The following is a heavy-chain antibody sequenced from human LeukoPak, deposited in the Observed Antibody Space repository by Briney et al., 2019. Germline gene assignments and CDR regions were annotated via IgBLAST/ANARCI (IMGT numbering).Heavy chain of an antibody. V-gene: IGHV3-53*01. CDR1: GFTVSSDY. Sequence: GGSLRLSCAASGFTVSSDYISWVRQVPGKGLEWVSVIYSGGSTNYADSVRARFTISRDNSKNTVYLQMNSLRVEDTAVYYCARATLDNWGQGTLVTVSS. CDR3: ARATLDN. CDR2: IYSGGST. J-gene: IGHJ4*02.